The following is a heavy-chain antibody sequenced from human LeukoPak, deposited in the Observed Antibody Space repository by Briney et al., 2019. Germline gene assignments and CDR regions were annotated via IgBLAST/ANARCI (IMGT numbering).Heavy chain of an antibody. Sequence: ASVKVSCKVSGYTLTELSMHWVRHAPGKGREWMGGFDPEDGETIYAQKFQGRVTMTEDTSTDTAYMELSSLRSEDTAVYYCATDLVGQSWYYFDYWGQGTLVTVSS. J-gene: IGHJ4*02. CDR2: FDPEDGET. CDR1: GYTLTELS. CDR3: ATDLVGQSWYYFDY. V-gene: IGHV1-24*01. D-gene: IGHD6-13*01.